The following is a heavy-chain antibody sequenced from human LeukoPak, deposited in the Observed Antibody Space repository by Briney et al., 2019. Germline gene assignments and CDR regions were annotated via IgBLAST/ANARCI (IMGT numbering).Heavy chain of an antibody. J-gene: IGHJ4*02. CDR2: IIPILGIA. V-gene: IGHV1-69*04. Sequence: SVTVSCKASGGTFSSYAISWVRQAPGQGLEWMGRIIPILGIANYAQKFQGRVTITADKSTSTAYMELSSLRSEDTAVYYCARGLAAGMYYFDYWGQGTLVTVSS. D-gene: IGHD6-13*01. CDR3: ARGLAAGMYYFDY. CDR1: GGTFSSYA.